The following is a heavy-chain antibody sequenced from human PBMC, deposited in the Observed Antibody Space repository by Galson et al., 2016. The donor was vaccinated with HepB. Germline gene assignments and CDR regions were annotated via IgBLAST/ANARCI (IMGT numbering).Heavy chain of an antibody. D-gene: IGHD3-10*02. V-gene: IGHV1-18*01. CDR1: GCSFITYG. J-gene: IGHJ4*02. CDR3: ARAGAEETMFSDY. Sequence: SCKASGCSFITYGVTWVRQAPGQGLEWMGWISGDSTNKNYAQKLQGRVTLTTDTSTSTAYMELRSLTSDDTAAYYCARAGAEETMFSDYWGQGTRVTVSS. CDR2: ISGDSTNK.